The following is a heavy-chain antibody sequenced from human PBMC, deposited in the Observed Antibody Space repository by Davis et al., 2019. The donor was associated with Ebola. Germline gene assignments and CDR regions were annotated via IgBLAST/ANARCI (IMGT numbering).Heavy chain of an antibody. CDR2: IYYSGST. V-gene: IGHV4-39*01. J-gene: IGHJ5*02. Sequence: MPSETLSLTCTVSGGSISSSSYYWGWIRQPPGKGLEWIGSIYYSGSTYYNPSLKSRVTISVDTSKNQFSLKLSSLTAADTAVYYCASSITIFGVVIIGWFDPWGQGTLVTVSS. CDR1: GGSISSSSYY. D-gene: IGHD3-3*01. CDR3: ASSITIFGVVIIGWFDP.